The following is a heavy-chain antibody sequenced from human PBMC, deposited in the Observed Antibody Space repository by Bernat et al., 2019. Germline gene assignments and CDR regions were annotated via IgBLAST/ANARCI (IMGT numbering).Heavy chain of an antibody. Sequence: QLQLQESGPGLVKPSETLSLTCSVSGDSMSSSSYYWGWIRQPPGKGLEWIGSISYTGSPYYNPSLESRVIISVDTSKNQFSLNLTSVTAADTAVYYCARLPFTGDRGRGPFDFWGQGTMVPVSS. D-gene: IGHD7-27*01. CDR3: ARLPFTGDRGRGPFDF. CDR2: ISYTGSP. CDR1: GDSMSSSSYY. V-gene: IGHV4-39*01. J-gene: IGHJ3*01.